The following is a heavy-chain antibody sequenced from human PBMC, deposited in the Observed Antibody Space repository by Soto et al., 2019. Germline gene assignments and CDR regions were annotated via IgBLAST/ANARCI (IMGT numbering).Heavy chain of an antibody. Sequence: EVQLLESGGGLVQPGGSLRLSCAASGFTFSSYAMSWVRQAPGKGLEWVSAISGSGGSTYYADSVKGRFTISRDNSKNTVYLQMNSLRAEDKAVYYCAKDQLLVVVPAAMPDAFDIWGQGTMVTVSS. CDR1: GFTFSSYA. V-gene: IGHV3-23*01. CDR3: AKDQLLVVVPAAMPDAFDI. CDR2: ISGSGGST. D-gene: IGHD2-2*01. J-gene: IGHJ3*02.